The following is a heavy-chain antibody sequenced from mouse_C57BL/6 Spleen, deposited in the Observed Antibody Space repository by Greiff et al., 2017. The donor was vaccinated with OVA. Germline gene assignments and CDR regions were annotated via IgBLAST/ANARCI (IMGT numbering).Heavy chain of an antibody. D-gene: IGHD3-3*01. CDR2: ISYDGSN. CDR1: GYSITSGYY. CDR3: AREGGDEDY. V-gene: IGHV3-6*01. J-gene: IGHJ2*01. Sequence: DVQLQESGPGLVKPSQSLSLTCSVTGYSITSGYYWNWIRQFPGNKLEWMGYISYDGSNNYNPSLKNRISITRDTSKNQFFLKLNSVTTEDTATYYCAREGGDEDYWGQGTTLTVSS.